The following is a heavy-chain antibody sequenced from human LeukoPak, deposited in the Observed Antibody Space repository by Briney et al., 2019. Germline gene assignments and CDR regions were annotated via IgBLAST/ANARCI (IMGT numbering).Heavy chain of an antibody. CDR3: TTNIFDQRELQFDY. J-gene: IGHJ4*02. D-gene: IGHD1-26*01. CDR1: GFTFSNAW. CDR2: IKSKTDGGTT. V-gene: IGHV3-15*07. Sequence: PGGSLRLSCAASGFTFSNAWMNWVRQAPGKGLEWVGRIKSKTDGGTTDYAAPVKGRFTISRDDSKNTLYLQMNSLKTEDTAVYYCTTNIFDQRELQFDYWGQGTLVTVSS.